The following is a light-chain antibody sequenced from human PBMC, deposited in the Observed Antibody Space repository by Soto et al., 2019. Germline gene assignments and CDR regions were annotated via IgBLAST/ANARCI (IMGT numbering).Light chain of an antibody. CDR2: GAS. J-gene: IGKJ2*03. CDR3: QQYGRSALIYS. Sequence: ENVLTQSPGTLSLSPGERATLSCRASQSVPSNFLAWYQQKPGQAPRLLICGASTRAAGVPDRISGSGSGTDFTLAMAGLEPEDFAVYYWQQYGRSALIYSFVQGTKV. CDR1: QSVPSNF. V-gene: IGKV3-20*01.